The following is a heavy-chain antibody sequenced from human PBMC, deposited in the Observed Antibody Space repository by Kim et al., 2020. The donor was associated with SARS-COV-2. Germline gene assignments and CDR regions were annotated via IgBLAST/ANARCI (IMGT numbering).Heavy chain of an antibody. CDR2: GSST. J-gene: IGHJ4*02. D-gene: IGHD3-16*01. CDR3: ARGWGPGY. V-gene: IGHV3-74*01. Sequence: GSSTFSRASVKGRFTISGDNAKNTLYLQMNSLRADETAVYYCARGWGPGYWGQGTLVTVSS.